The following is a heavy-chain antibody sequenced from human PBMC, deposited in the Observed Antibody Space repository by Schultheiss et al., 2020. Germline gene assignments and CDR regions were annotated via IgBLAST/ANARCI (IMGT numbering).Heavy chain of an antibody. J-gene: IGHJ4*02. D-gene: IGHD3-10*01. V-gene: IGHV3-21*01. CDR3: ARGYYYGSGAHPFDY. CDR1: GFTFSSYA. CDR2: ISSSSSYI. Sequence: GESLKISCAASGFTFSSYAMSWVRQAPGKGLEWVSSISSSSSYIYYADSVKGRFTISRDNAKNSLYLQMNSLRAEDTAVYYCARGYYYGSGAHPFDYWGQGTLVNV.